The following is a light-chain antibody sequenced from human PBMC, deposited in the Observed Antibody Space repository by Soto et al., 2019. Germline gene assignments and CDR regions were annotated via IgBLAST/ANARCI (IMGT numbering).Light chain of an antibody. CDR1: QSAGTN. V-gene: IGKV3-20*01. CDR2: GAS. Sequence: EIVMTQSPATLTVSPGERAPLSCRASQSAGTNLAWYQQKPGQAPRLLIYGASSRATGIPDRFSGSGAGTDFTLTIRRLEPEDFAVYYCQQYGSSYPWTLGQGTKVDIK. J-gene: IGKJ1*01. CDR3: QQYGSSYPWT.